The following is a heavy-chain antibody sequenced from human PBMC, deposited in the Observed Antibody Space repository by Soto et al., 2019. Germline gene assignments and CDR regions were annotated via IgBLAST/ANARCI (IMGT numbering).Heavy chain of an antibody. CDR2: IRSKVYGGTT. V-gene: IGHV3-49*03. J-gene: IGHJ6*02. CDR1: GFTFGEES. D-gene: IGHD3-3*01. Sequence: GGSPGLCCIASGFTFGEESMSWFLQAPGKGMEWVVFIRSKVYGGTTEYAASVKGRFTISRDDSISIAYLQMNSLKTEDTAVYYCTSTIFGVVIHGGYYYGIYVLCQRTAVTVS. CDR3: TSTIFGVVIHGGYYYGIYV.